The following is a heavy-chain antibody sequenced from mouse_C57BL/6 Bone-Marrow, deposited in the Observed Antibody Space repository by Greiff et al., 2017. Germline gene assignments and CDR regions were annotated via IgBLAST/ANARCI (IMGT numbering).Heavy chain of an antibody. CDR2: IYPSDSAT. CDR1: GYTFTSYW. J-gene: IGHJ3*01. V-gene: IGHV1-61*01. D-gene: IGHD2-12*01. CDR3: ASRDSYYFAWLAY. Sequence: QVQLQQPGAELVRPGSSVKLSCKASGYTFTSYWMDWVKQRPGQGLEWIGNIYPSDSATHYNQKLKDKATFTVDQSSSTAYMQLSSLTSEDSAVYYCASRDSYYFAWLAYWGQGTLVTVS.